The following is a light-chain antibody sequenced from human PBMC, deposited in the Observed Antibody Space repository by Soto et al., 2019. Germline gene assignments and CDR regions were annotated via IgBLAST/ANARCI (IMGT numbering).Light chain of an antibody. V-gene: IGLV2-14*03. Sequence: QSALTQPASVSGAPGQSIAISCTGTSSDVGGYNYVSWYQHHPGKAPKLMVYDVSNRPSGVSNRFSGSKSGNTASLTISGLKAEDEADYYCSSYTSSSTYVFRTGTKLTVL. CDR2: DVS. J-gene: IGLJ1*01. CDR3: SSYTSSSTYV. CDR1: SSDVGGYNY.